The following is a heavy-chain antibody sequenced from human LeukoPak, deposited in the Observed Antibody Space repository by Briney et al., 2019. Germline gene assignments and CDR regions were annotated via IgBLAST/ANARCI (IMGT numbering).Heavy chain of an antibody. CDR3: ARGGQPLGYCSSTSCLKEDWFDP. J-gene: IGHJ5*02. CDR1: GYTFTGYY. CDR2: INPNSGGT. D-gene: IGHD2-2*01. V-gene: IGHV1-2*02. Sequence: ASVKVSCKASGYTFTGYYMHWVRQAPGQGLEWMGWINPNSGGTNYAQKFQGRVTMTRDTSISTAYMELSRPRSDDTAVYYCARGGQPLGYCSSTSCLKEDWFDPWGQGTLVTVSS.